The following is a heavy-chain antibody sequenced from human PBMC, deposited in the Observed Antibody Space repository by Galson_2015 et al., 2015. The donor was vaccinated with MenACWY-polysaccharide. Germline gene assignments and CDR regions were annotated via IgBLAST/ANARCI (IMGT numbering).Heavy chain of an antibody. CDR1: GFTFSRYR. Sequence: SLRLSCAASGFTFSRYRMHWIRQAPGKGLVWVSRINGDGNSTNCADSVKGRFTISRDNAKNTLYLQMNSLRAEDTAVYYCTKDFDWNDGHWGQGTLVTVSS. D-gene: IGHD1-1*01. CDR3: TKDFDWNDGH. J-gene: IGHJ4*02. V-gene: IGHV3-74*01. CDR2: INGDGNST.